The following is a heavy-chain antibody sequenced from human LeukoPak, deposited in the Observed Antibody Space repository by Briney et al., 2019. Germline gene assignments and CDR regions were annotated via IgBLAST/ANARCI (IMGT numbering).Heavy chain of an antibody. D-gene: IGHD5-12*01. CDR1: GFTVSSNY. J-gene: IGHJ4*02. CDR3: ASWDVDIVPY. CDR2: IYSSGST. V-gene: IGHV3-66*01. Sequence: QPGGSLRLSCAASGFTVSSNYMSWVRQAPGKGLEWVSVIYSSGSTYYADSVKGRFTISRDNSKNTLYLQMNSLRAEDTAVYYCASWDVDIVPYWGQGTLVTVSS.